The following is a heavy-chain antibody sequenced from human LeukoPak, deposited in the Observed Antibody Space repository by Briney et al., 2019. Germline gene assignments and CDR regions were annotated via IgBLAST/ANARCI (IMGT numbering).Heavy chain of an antibody. CDR3: ARDLRGLRFGYYYYGMDV. V-gene: IGHV3-30*04. CDR1: GFTFSNYA. CDR2: ISYDGSNK. D-gene: IGHD3-16*01. J-gene: IGHJ6*02. Sequence: GGSLRLSCPASGFTFSNYAMHWVRQAPGKGLGWVTFISYDGSNKNYADSVKGRFTISRDNSKNTLYLQMNSLRAEDTAVYYCARDLRGLRFGYYYYGMDVWGQGTTVTVSS.